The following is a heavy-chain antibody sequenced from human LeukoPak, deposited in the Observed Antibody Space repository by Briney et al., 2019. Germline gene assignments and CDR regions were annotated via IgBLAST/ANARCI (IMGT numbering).Heavy chain of an antibody. V-gene: IGHV3-30*04. CDR2: ISYDGSNK. CDR1: GFTFRSYS. J-gene: IGHJ4*02. CDR3: ARGADNSGSFVILDY. D-gene: IGHD3-10*01. Sequence: GGSLRLSCAASGFTFRSYSMHWVRQAPGKGLEWEAAISYDGSNKNYADSVKGRFTISRDNSKNTLYLQMNSLRAEDTAVYYCARGADNSGSFVILDYWGQGTLVTVSS.